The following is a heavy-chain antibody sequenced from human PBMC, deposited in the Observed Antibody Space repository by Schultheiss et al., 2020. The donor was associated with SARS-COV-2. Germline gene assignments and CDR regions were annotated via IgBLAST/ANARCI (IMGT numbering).Heavy chain of an antibody. V-gene: IGHV4-38-2*01. Sequence: SETLSLTCAVSGYSISSGYYWSWIRQPPGKGLEWIGRIYTSGSTNYNPSLKSRVTISVDTSKNQFSLKLSSVTAADTAVYYCAGQFSSSSADYWGQGTLVTVSS. CDR2: IYTSGST. CDR3: AGQFSSSSADY. D-gene: IGHD6-6*01. CDR1: GYSISSGYY. J-gene: IGHJ4*02.